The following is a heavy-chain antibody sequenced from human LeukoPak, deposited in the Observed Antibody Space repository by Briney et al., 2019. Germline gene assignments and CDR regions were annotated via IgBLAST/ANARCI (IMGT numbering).Heavy chain of an antibody. J-gene: IGHJ4*02. CDR3: ARDQDSLVRGVIGY. V-gene: IGHV1-18*01. CDR1: GYTFTSYG. CDR2: IGPYNGNT. Sequence: GASVKVSCKASGYTFTSYGISWVRQAPGQGLEWMGWIGPYNGNTNYAQNHQGRVTMTTDTSTSTAYMELGSLGSDDTAVYYCARDQDSLVRGVIGYWGQGTLVTVSS. D-gene: IGHD3-10*01.